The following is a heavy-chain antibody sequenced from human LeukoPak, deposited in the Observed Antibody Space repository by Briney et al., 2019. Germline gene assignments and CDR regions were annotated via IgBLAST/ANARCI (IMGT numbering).Heavy chain of an antibody. CDR3: AKDQATVILYYFDY. CDR1: GFTFSRYG. J-gene: IGHJ4*02. CDR2: IRYDGSNK. D-gene: IGHD4-17*01. Sequence: GGSLRLSCAASGFTFSRYGMHWVRQAPGKGLEWVAFIRYDGSNKYYADSVKGRFTISRDNSKNTLYLQMNSLRAEDTAVYYCAKDQATVILYYFDYWGQGTLVTVSS. V-gene: IGHV3-30*02.